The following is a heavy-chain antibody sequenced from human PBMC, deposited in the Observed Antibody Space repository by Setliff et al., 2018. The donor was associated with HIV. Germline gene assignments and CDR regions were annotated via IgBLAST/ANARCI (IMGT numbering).Heavy chain of an antibody. J-gene: IGHJ6*02. D-gene: IGHD3-16*01. CDR1: GDSINTHY. V-gene: IGHV4-59*08. CDR2: IHHTGST. CDR3: ARGGYYYYFGVDV. Sequence: SETLSLTCTVSGDSINTHYWSWIRQPPGKGLEWIGFIHHTGSTVSNPSLKSRVTMSVDTSKNQFSLKLSSVTAADTAVYYCARGGYYYYFGVDVWGQGTTVTVSS.